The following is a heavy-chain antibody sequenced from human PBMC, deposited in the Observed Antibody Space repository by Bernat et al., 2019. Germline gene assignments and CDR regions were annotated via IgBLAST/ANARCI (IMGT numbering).Heavy chain of an antibody. D-gene: IGHD4-17*01. Sequence: EVQLVESGGGLVQPGGSLRLSCAASGFTFSSYAMSWVRQAPGKGLEWVSAISGSGGSTYYADSVKGRFTISRDNSKNPLYLQMNSLRAEDTAVYYCAKDFEIGVIYGDQYWYFDLWGRGTLVTVSS. CDR3: AKDFEIGVIYGDQYWYFDL. J-gene: IGHJ2*01. CDR2: ISGSGGST. CDR1: GFTFSSYA. V-gene: IGHV3-23*04.